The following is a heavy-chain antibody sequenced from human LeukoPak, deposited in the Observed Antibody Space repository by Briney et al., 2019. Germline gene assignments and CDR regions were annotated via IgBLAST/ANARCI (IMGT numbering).Heavy chain of an antibody. Sequence: SETLSLTCTVSGGSISSGGYYWSWIRQHPGKGLEWIGYIYYSGSTYYNPSLKSRVTISVDTSKNQFSLKLSSVTAADTAVYYCARSRGYSYGYLPYYYYGMDVWGQGTTVTVSS. CDR1: GGSISSGGYY. J-gene: IGHJ6*02. CDR2: IYYSGST. V-gene: IGHV4-31*03. CDR3: ARSRGYSYGYLPYYYYGMDV. D-gene: IGHD5-18*01.